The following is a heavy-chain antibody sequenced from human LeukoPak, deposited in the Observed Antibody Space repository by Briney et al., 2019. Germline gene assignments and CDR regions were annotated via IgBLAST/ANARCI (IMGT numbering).Heavy chain of an antibody. V-gene: IGHV3-20*01. D-gene: IGHD3-3*01. CDR3: ARALYYDFWSGSPDDAFDI. J-gene: IGHJ3*02. Sequence: GGSLRLSCTGSGFTFSSYGIHWVRQAPGKGLEWVSGINWNGGSTGYADSVKGRFAISRDNAKNSLYLQMNSLRAEDTALYHCARALYYDFWSGSPDDAFDIWGQGTMVTVSS. CDR1: GFTFSSYG. CDR2: INWNGGST.